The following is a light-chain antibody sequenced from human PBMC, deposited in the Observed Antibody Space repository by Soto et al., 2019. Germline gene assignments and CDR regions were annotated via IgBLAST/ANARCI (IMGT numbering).Light chain of an antibody. V-gene: IGKV3-15*01. CDR1: QSVGRN. J-gene: IGKJ4*01. CDR3: QQYNYWHPLT. CDR2: GAS. Sequence: EIVMTQSPATLSVSPGERATLSCRASQSVGRNLAWYQQKPGQAPRLLISGASTRATDIPARFSGSGSGTEFTLTISSLQSEDFAVYFCQQYNYWHPLTFGGGTKVEIK.